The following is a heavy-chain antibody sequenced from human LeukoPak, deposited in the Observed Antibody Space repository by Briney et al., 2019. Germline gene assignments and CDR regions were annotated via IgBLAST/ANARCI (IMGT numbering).Heavy chain of an antibody. D-gene: IGHD2-15*01. CDR2: IYYSGST. CDR1: GGSISSSSYY. Sequence: PSETLSLTCTVSGGSISSSSYYWGWIRQPPGKGLEWIGSIYYSGSTYYNPSLKSRVTISVDTSKNQFSLKLSSVTAADTAVYYCAREEAEVVVAAHSAYWGQGTLVTVSS. V-gene: IGHV4-39*07. J-gene: IGHJ4*02. CDR3: AREEAEVVVAAHSAY.